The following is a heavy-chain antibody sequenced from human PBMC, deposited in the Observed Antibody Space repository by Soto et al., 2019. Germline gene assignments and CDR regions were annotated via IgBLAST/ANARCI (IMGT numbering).Heavy chain of an antibody. CDR2: IIPILGIA. CDR1: GDTFSSYT. CDR3: AAPRIVALYDYDSYGIYV. J-gene: IGHJ6*02. D-gene: IGHD6-6*01. V-gene: IGHV1-69*02. Sequence: SVKVSCKASGDTFSSYTISWVRQAPGQGLEWMGRIIPILGIANYAQKFQGRVTMTMNTSTSTAYMELSSLRSEDTAVYYCAAPRIVALYDYDSYGIYVFCLRTTVTVSS.